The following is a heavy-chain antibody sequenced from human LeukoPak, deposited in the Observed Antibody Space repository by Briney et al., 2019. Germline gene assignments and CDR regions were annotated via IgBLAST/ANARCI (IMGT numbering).Heavy chain of an antibody. CDR3: GTGDPRFDY. D-gene: IGHD7-27*01. J-gene: IGHJ4*02. V-gene: IGHV3-48*01. CDR1: GFTFSSYS. CDR2: ISSGSSAI. Sequence: GGSLRLSCAASGFTFSSYSMNWVRQAPGKGLQWVSYISSGSSAIYYTDSVKGRFTITRDDAKNSVYLQMNSLRTEDTAVYYCGTGDPRFDYWGQGILVTVSS.